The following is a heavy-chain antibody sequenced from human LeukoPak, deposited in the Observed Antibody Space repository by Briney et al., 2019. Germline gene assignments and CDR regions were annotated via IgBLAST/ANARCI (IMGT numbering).Heavy chain of an antibody. V-gene: IGHV3-48*03. CDR1: GFTFSSYE. D-gene: IGHD5-12*01. CDR3: ARGVALDY. Sequence: GGSLRLSCAASGFTFSSYEMTWVRQAPGKGLEWVSYISSSGNTIYYADSVKGRFTISRDNAKNSLYLQMNSLRAEDTADYYCARGVALDYWGQGTLVTVSS. J-gene: IGHJ4*02. CDR2: ISSSGNTI.